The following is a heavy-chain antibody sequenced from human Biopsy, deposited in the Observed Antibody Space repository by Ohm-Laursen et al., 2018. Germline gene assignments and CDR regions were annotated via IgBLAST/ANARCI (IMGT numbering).Heavy chain of an antibody. J-gene: IGHJ4*02. CDR3: ARLTGDPSY. Sequence: SETLSLTCPVSGGSIKSYYWNWIRQSPGKGLEWIGFIYYTGHTNYNPSFKSRATISVDTSKNQFSLKVISVTAADTAVYYCARLTGDPSYWGQGILVTVSS. CDR1: GGSIKSYY. CDR2: IYYTGHT. V-gene: IGHV4-59*01. D-gene: IGHD7-27*01.